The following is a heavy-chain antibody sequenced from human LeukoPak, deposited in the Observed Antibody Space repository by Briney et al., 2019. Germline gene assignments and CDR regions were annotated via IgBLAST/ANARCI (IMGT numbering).Heavy chain of an antibody. CDR2: IHPHGIF. CDR1: GDSFDDYY. D-gene: IGHD5-24*01. J-gene: IGHJ4*02. Sequence: SETLSLTCAVSGDSFDDYYCSWIRQPPGKGLQWIGEIHPHGIFYYNSSLMSRVTISIDTSKSQFSLRLTSVTAADTAFYYCARCRDRSKAGDHWGQGSLVTVSS. CDR3: ARCRDRSKAGDH. V-gene: IGHV4-34*01.